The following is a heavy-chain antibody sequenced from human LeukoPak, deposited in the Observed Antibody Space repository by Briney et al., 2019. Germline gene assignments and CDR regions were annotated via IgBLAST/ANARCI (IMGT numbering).Heavy chain of an antibody. Sequence: SETLSLTCTVSGGSISSYCWSWIRQPAGKGLEWIGRIYTSGITNYNPSLKSRVTISVDTSKNQFSLKLSSVTAADTAVYYCAKERSSWAFDIWGQGAMVTVSS. V-gene: IGHV4-4*07. CDR2: IYTSGIT. J-gene: IGHJ3*02. CDR3: AKERSSWAFDI. CDR1: GGSISSYC. D-gene: IGHD6-6*01.